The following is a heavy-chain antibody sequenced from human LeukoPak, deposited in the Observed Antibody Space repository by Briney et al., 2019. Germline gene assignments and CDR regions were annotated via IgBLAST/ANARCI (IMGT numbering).Heavy chain of an antibody. J-gene: IGHJ6*02. V-gene: IGHV1-69*04. CDR2: IIPILGIA. D-gene: IGHD3-10*01. CDR1: GGTFSSYA. Sequence: GASVKVSCKASGGTFSSYAISWVRQAPGQGLEWMGRIIPILGIANYAQKFQGRVTITADKSTSTAYMELSSLRSEDTAVYYCARGSPGRYYYYGMDVWGQGTTVTVSS. CDR3: ARGSPGRYYYYGMDV.